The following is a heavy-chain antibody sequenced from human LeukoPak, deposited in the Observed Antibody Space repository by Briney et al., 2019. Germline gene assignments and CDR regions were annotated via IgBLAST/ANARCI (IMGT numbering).Heavy chain of an antibody. CDR3: ARESFSMVRGVIRWFDP. CDR2: IWYDGSNK. V-gene: IGHV3-33*01. CDR1: GFTFSSYG. D-gene: IGHD3-10*01. Sequence: PGRSLRLSCAASGFTFSSYGMHWVRQAPGKGLEWVAVIWYDGSNKYYADSAKGRFTISRDNSKNTLYLQMNSLRAEDTAVYYCARESFSMVRGVIRWFDPWGQGTLVTVSS. J-gene: IGHJ5*02.